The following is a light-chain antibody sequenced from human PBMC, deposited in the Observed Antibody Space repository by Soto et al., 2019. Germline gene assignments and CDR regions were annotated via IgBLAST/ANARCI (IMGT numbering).Light chain of an antibody. CDR2: SNN. Sequence: QSVLTQPPSASGTPGQRVAISCSGSSSNIGSNTINWYQQVPGTAPKLLIYSNNQRPSGVPDRFSGSKSGTSASLAISGLRSEDEADYYCAAWDDSLSGPVFGGGTKLTVL. CDR3: AAWDDSLSGPV. J-gene: IGLJ2*01. V-gene: IGLV1-44*01. CDR1: SSNIGSNT.